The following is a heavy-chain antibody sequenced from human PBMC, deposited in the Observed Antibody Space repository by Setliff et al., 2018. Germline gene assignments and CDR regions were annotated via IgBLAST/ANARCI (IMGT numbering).Heavy chain of an antibody. CDR2: IFHSGST. CDR3: RFWSGYYKNDY. Sequence: PSETLSLTCGVSGYSISSGHFWGWIRQPPGKGLEWLGNIFHSGSTYYNPTLNSRVTMSVGTSKNQFSLKLTSVTAADTAVYYCRFWSGYYKNDYWGQGTPVTVSS. J-gene: IGHJ4*02. CDR1: GYSISSGHF. V-gene: IGHV4-38-2*01. D-gene: IGHD3-3*01.